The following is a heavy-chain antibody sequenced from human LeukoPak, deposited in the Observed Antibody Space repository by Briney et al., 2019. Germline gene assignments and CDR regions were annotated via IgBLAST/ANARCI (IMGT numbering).Heavy chain of an antibody. CDR1: GFTFSSYA. D-gene: IGHD5-12*01. CDR3: ALGIRLLEAFDC. CDR2: ISYDGSNK. V-gene: IGHV3-30-3*01. J-gene: IGHJ4*02. Sequence: GGSLRLSCAASGFTFSSYAMHWVRQAPGKGPEWVAVISYDGSNKYYADSVKGRFTISRDNSKNTLYLQMNSLRAEDTAVYYCALGIRLLEAFDCWGQGTLVTVSS.